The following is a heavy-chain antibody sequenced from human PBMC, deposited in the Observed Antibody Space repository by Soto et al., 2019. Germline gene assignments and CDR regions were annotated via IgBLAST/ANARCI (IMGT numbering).Heavy chain of an antibody. V-gene: IGHV3-30-3*02. CDR3: TKEGLFWSGSFDS. CDR2: VSYDGITK. D-gene: IGHD3-3*01. J-gene: IGHJ4*02. CDR1: GFTFRSYP. Sequence: QAGGSLRLSCAASGFTFRSYPMHWVRQAPGKGLEWVAIVSYDGITKYADSVKGRFTISRDNSNNTLFLQMNSLRTEDTAVYYCTKEGLFWSGSFDSWGQGTLVTVSS.